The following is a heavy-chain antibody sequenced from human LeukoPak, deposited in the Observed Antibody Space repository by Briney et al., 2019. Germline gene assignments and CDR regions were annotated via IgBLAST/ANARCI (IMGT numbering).Heavy chain of an antibody. CDR1: GGTFSSYA. CDR3: AREYSSSWRYFQH. J-gene: IGHJ1*01. CDR2: IIPIFGTA. V-gene: IGHV1-69*05. D-gene: IGHD6-13*01. Sequence: SVKVSCKASGGTFSSYAISWVRQAPGQGLEWMGGIIPIFGTANYAQKFQGRVTMTTDTSTSTAYMELRSLRSDDTAVYYCAREYSSSWRYFQHWGQGTLVTVSS.